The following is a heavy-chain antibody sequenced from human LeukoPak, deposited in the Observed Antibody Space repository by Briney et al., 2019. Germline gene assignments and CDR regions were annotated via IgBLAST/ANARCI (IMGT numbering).Heavy chain of an antibody. J-gene: IGHJ4*02. Sequence: GGSLRLSCAASGFTFSRYWMHWVRQAPGKGLVWVSCIKSDGSSTSIADSAKGRFTISRDNAKNTVYLQMNSLRAEDAAVYYCVRDNRSYNFDYWGQGTLVTVSS. V-gene: IGHV3-74*01. CDR3: VRDNRSYNFDY. CDR2: IKSDGSST. CDR1: GFTFSRYW. D-gene: IGHD1-26*01.